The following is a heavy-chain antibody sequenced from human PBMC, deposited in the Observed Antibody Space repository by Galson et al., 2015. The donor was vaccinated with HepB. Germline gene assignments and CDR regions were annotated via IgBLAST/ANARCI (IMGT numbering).Heavy chain of an antibody. Sequence: SLRLSCAASGFTVSNNYRNWVRQAPGKGLEWVSVIYSGSTTYYADSVKGRFTISRDNSKNTLYLQMNSLRAEDTAVYYRATSVGVTNNLDYWGQGTLVTVSS. CDR1: GFTVSNNY. D-gene: IGHD1-26*01. J-gene: IGHJ4*02. CDR3: ATSVGVTNNLDY. CDR2: IYSGSTT. V-gene: IGHV3-66*02.